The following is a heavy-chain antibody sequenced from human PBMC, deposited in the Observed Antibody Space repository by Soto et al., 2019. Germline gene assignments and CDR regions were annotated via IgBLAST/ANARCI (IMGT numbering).Heavy chain of an antibody. CDR1: GYTFTSYY. D-gene: IGHD3-3*01. J-gene: IGHJ6*02. CDR2: INPSGGST. V-gene: IGHV1-46*01. Sequence: ASVKVSCKASGYTFTSYYMHWVRQAPGQGLEWMGIINPSGGSTSYAQKFQGRVTMTRDTSTSTVYMELSSLRSEDTAVYYCASDDSPVLRFFEWTPFLYGMDVWGQGTTVTASS. CDR3: ASDDSPVLRFFEWTPFLYGMDV.